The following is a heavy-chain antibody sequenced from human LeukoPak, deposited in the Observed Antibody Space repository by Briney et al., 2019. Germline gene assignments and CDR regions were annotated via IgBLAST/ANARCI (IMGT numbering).Heavy chain of an antibody. CDR3: AKDGYYYHTSGYYYYLDY. CDR2: ISGSGGST. V-gene: IGHV3-23*01. Sequence: QPGGSLRLSCAASGFTVSSNYMSWVRQAPGKGLEWVSTISGSGGSTSYADSVKGRFTISRDNSKNTLYLQMNSLRAEDTAVYYCAKDGYYYHTSGYYYYLDYWGQGTLVTVSS. D-gene: IGHD3-22*01. J-gene: IGHJ4*02. CDR1: GFTVSSNY.